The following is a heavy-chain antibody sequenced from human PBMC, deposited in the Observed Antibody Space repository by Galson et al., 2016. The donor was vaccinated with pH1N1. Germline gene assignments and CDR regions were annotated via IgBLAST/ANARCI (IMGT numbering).Heavy chain of an antibody. CDR3: VTDSGDGDRNLVPHDAFDI. J-gene: IGHJ3*02. CDR1: GFTFGYHG. CDR2: INWSSGSI. Sequence: CAAAGFTFGYHGMHWVRQVPGKGLEWVSGINWSSGSIAYADSVRGRFTISRDNAKNSLYLQMNSLRPEDTALYYCVTDSGDGDRNLVPHDAFDIWGQGTMVTVSS. V-gene: IGHV3-9*01. D-gene: IGHD4-17*01.